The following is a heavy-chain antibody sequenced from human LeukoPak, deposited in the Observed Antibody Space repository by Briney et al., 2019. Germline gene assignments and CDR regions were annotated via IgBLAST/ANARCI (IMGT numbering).Heavy chain of an antibody. Sequence: GSLRLSCAASGFTFSSYWMSWVRQAPGKGLEWIGSIYYSGSTYYNPSLKSRVTISVDTSKNQFSLKLSSVTAADTAVYYCARTYQPPTLYFDYWGQGTLVTVSS. CDR3: ARTYQPPTLYFDY. CDR2: IYYSGST. V-gene: IGHV4-39*07. D-gene: IGHD2-2*01. CDR1: GFTFSSYW. J-gene: IGHJ4*02.